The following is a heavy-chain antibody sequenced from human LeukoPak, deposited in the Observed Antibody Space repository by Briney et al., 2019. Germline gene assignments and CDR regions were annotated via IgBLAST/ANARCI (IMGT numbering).Heavy chain of an antibody. D-gene: IGHD1/OR15-1a*01. V-gene: IGHV3-23*01. CDR1: GFTFSRYA. Sequence: PGGSLRLSCAASGFTFSRYAMSWVRQAPGKGLESVSAMSVSGGPTFYADSAKGRFTIARDDSKNTLYLQMSSLRAEDTAIYYCAKDRWNSAWSIADDCWRQGTLVTVSS. CDR2: MSVSGGPT. CDR3: AKDRWNSAWSIADDC. J-gene: IGHJ4*02.